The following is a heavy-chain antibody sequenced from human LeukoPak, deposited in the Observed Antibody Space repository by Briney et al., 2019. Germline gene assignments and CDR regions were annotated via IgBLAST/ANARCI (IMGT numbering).Heavy chain of an antibody. CDR1: GFTFSSYA. CDR3: ARSALYRAAAGPRDDAFDI. Sequence: PGGSLRLSCTASGFTFSSYAMSWVRQAPGKGLEWVSVISGSGDSTYYADSVKGRFTISRDNSKNTLYLQMNSLRAEDTAVYYCARSALYRAAAGPRDDAFDIWGQGTMVTVSS. J-gene: IGHJ3*02. D-gene: IGHD6-13*01. V-gene: IGHV3-23*01. CDR2: ISGSGDST.